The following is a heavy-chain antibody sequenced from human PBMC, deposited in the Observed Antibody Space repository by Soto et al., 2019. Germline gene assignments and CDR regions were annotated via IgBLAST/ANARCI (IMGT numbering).Heavy chain of an antibody. J-gene: IGHJ3*02. V-gene: IGHV4-59*01. CDR2: IYYSGST. CDR1: GGSISSYY. D-gene: IGHD1-26*01. CDR3: ARLISGSPLGVIDAIDI. Sequence: SETLSLSCTVSGGSISSYYWSWIRQPPGKGLEWIGYIYYSGSTNYNPSLKSRVTISVDTSKNQFSLKLSSVTAADTAVYYCARLISGSPLGVIDAIDISGQATMVTVSS.